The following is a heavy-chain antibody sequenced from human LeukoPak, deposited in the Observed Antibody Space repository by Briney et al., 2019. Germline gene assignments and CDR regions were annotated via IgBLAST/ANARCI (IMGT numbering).Heavy chain of an antibody. CDR2: IYYSGNT. Sequence: SETLSLTCTVSGVSISSGNSYWGWIRQPPGKGLEWIGSIYYSGNTYYNASLKSRVTISVDTSKNQFSLKLSSVTAADTAVYYCAKDDAWLQYGDWGRGTLVTVSS. J-gene: IGHJ4*02. V-gene: IGHV4-39*02. CDR1: GVSISSGNSY. CDR3: AKDDAWLQYGD. D-gene: IGHD5-24*01.